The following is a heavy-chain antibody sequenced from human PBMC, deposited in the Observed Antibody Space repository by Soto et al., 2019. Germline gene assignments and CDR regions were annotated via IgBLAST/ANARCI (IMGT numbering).Heavy chain of an antibody. CDR3: AKDTYYHDSTGYYVFDY. D-gene: IGHD3-22*01. CDR1: GFIFSNAA. CDR2: ISYDGSNE. V-gene: IGHV3-30*09. J-gene: IGHJ4*02. Sequence: GGSLRLSCAASGFIFSNAAMHWVRQPPGEGLEWVAAISYDGSNEHYADSVKGRFAISRDNSKITVYLQMNSLRAEDTAVYYCAKDTYYHDSTGYYVFDYWGQGTLVTVSS.